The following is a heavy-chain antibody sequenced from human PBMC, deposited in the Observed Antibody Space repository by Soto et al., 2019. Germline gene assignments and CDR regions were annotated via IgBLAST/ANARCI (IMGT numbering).Heavy chain of an antibody. D-gene: IGHD3-10*01. V-gene: IGHV1-69*06. CDR2: IIPIFGTA. CDR3: AREPQDGSGSYFDS. CDR1: GGTLSTYA. Sequence: QVQLVQSGAEVKKPGSSVKVSCKASGGTLSTYAISWVRQAPGQGLEWMGGIIPIFGTANYAQMVQGRVKITADKSTSAAYMELSSLTSADAAVYYCAREPQDGSGSYFDSWGQGTLVTVSS. J-gene: IGHJ4*02.